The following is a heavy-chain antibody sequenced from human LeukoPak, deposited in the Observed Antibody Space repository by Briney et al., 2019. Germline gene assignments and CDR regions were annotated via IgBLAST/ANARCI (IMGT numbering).Heavy chain of an antibody. Sequence: SGGSLRLSCAASGFTFSSYAMSWVRQAPGKGLEWVSAISGSGGSTYYADSVKSRFTISRDNSKNTLYLQMNSLRAEDTAVYYCAKGTGYCSGGSCYLIDYWGQGTLVTVSS. CDR2: ISGSGGST. CDR3: AKGTGYCSGGSCYLIDY. CDR1: GFTFSSYA. V-gene: IGHV3-23*01. D-gene: IGHD2-15*01. J-gene: IGHJ4*02.